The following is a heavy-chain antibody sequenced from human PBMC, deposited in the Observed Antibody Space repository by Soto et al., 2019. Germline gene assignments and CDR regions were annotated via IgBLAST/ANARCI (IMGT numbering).Heavy chain of an antibody. D-gene: IGHD1-1*01. CDR2: ISYDGSKK. Sequence: GGSLRLSCAASGFTFSSYAIHWVRQAPGKGLEWVAVISYDGSKKYYADSVKGRFTISRDNSKNTLYLQMNSLRAEDTAVYYCAKDTVADTWNEGNFDYWGQGTLVTVSS. J-gene: IGHJ4*02. CDR3: AKDTVADTWNEGNFDY. V-gene: IGHV3-30*18. CDR1: GFTFSSYA.